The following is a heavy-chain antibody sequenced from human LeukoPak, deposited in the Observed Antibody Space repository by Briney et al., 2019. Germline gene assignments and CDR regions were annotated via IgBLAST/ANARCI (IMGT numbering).Heavy chain of an antibody. CDR2: TYYRSKWYN. Sequence: SQTLSLTCAISGDSVSSNSAAWNWIRQSPSRGLEWLGRTYYRSKWYNDYAVSVKSRITINPDTSKNQFSLQLNSVTPEDTAVYYCARESRPYSGSYLYYYYYMDVWGKGTTVTISS. J-gene: IGHJ6*03. CDR3: ARESRPYSGSYLYYYYYMDV. D-gene: IGHD1-26*01. CDR1: GDSVSSNSAA. V-gene: IGHV6-1*01.